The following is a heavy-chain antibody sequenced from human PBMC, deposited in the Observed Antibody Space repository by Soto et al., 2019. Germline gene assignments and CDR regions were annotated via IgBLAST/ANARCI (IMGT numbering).Heavy chain of an antibody. J-gene: IGHJ4*02. V-gene: IGHV3-7*03. CDR1: GFTFTDFY. CDR2: IRPDGSET. D-gene: IGHD3-16*01. CDR3: ARWGGYDDNY. Sequence: EVQLVQSGGGLVQPGGSLRLSCVGSGFTFTDFYMNWVRQAPGKGLEWVANIRPDGSETNYVESVKGRFATSRDNAKNSLFLHMNSLRADNTAIYYCARWGGYDDNYRGQGILLTVSS.